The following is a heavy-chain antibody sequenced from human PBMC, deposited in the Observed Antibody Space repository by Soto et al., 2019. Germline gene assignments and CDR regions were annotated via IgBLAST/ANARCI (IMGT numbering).Heavy chain of an antibody. D-gene: IGHD4-17*01. CDR2: IYYSGST. J-gene: IGHJ4*02. CDR1: GGSISSGDVY. V-gene: IGHV4-30-4*02. CDR3: ARADDFSDRFDY. Sequence: PSDTPALSCTVSGGSISSGDVYWCWIRQPPGKGLELIGNIYYSGSTHYNPSLRSRAIMSVDTSQNQFSLKLSSLTAADTAVYFCARADDFSDRFDYWGQGALVTVSS.